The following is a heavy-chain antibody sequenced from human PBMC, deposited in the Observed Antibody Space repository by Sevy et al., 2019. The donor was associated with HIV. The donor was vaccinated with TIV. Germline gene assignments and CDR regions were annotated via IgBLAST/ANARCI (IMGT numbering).Heavy chain of an antibody. CDR3: ARGREVVTAKRIHYFDY. D-gene: IGHD2-21*02. CDR1: GFTFSSYA. V-gene: IGHV3-30-3*01. Sequence: GGSLRLSCAASGFTFSSYAMHWVRQAPGKGLEWVAVISYDGSNKYYADSVKGRFTISRDNSKNTLYLQMNSLRAEDTAVYYCARGREVVTAKRIHYFDYWGQGTLVTVSS. CDR2: ISYDGSNK. J-gene: IGHJ4*02.